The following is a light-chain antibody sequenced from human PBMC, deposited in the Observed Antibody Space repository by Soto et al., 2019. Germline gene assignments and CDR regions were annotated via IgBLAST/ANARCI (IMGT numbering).Light chain of an antibody. CDR2: HDG. CDR1: SSNIGADFD. J-gene: IGLJ3*02. V-gene: IGLV1-40*01. Sequence: QSVLPQPPSISGAPGQRVTISCSGSSSNIGADFDVHWYQQLPGTAPKVLTHHDGDRPSGVPDRFSWSRSGTSASLTISGLRPEDEADYYCQSFDSSLTAWVFGGGTKVTVL. CDR3: QSFDSSLTAWV.